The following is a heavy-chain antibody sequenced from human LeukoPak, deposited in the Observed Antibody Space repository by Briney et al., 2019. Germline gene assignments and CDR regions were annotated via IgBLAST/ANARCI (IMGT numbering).Heavy chain of an antibody. CDR2: IYYSGST. Sequence: SGTLSLTCTVSGGSISSGDYYWSWIRQPPGKGLEWIGYIYYSGSTYYNPSLKSRVTISVDTSKNQFSLKLSSVTAADTAVYYCARTVEGSGSYYSWGQGTLVTVSS. J-gene: IGHJ4*02. D-gene: IGHD3-10*01. V-gene: IGHV4-30-4*01. CDR1: GGSISSGDYY. CDR3: ARTVEGSGSYYS.